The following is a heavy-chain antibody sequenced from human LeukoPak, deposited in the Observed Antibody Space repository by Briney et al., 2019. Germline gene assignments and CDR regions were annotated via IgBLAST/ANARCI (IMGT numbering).Heavy chain of an antibody. CDR2: IIPIFGTA. J-gene: IGHJ6*04. D-gene: IGHD2-15*01. CDR1: GGTFSSYA. V-gene: IGHV1-69*13. Sequence: ASVKVSCKASGGTFSSYAISWVRQAPGQGLEWMGGIIPIFGTANYAQKFQGRVTITADESTSTAYMELSSLRSEDTAVYYCARDDCSGGSCYSDYYGMDVWAKGPRSPSPQ. CDR3: ARDDCSGGSCYSDYYGMDV.